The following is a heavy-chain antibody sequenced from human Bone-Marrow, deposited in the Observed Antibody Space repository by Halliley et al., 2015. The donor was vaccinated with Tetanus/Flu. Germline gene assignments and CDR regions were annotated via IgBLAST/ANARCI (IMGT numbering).Heavy chain of an antibody. Sequence: LEWISDISGSGSTIYYADTVKGRFTISRDNAKNSLYLQMSSLRAEDTAVYYCARSTKAGTLFYWGQGALVTVSS. D-gene: IGHD1-1*01. V-gene: IGHV3-48*03. J-gene: IGHJ4*02. CDR3: ARSTKAGTLFY. CDR2: ISGSGSTI.